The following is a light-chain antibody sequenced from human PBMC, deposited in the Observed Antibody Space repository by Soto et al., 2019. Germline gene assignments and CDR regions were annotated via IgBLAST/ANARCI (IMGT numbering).Light chain of an antibody. V-gene: IGKV3-20*01. CDR2: GAS. CDR3: QQYGNSPPGT. CDR1: QSVSRR. J-gene: IGKJ5*01. Sequence: EVVLTQSPGTLSLSPGGRATLSCRASQSVSRRLAWYQQRPGQSPRLLISGASMRASGVPVRFIGSGSGTDFTLTISRLEPEDFAVYFCQQYGNSPPGTFGQGTRLEIK.